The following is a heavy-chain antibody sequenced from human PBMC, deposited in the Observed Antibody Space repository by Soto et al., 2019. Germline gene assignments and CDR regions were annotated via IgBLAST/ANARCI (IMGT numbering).Heavy chain of an antibody. V-gene: IGHV3-30*18. J-gene: IGHJ5*02. CDR3: AKDLYTSGWYNYFDP. D-gene: IGHD6-19*01. CDR1: RFTLSNCG. CDR2: ISYDGNEK. Sequence: QVQLVESGGGVVQPGGSLILSCAASRFTLSNCGMHWVRQAPGRGLEWVAIISYDGNEKHYIDSVKGRFTISRDDSKNTLYLQMNSLRPEDTAVYYCAKDLYTSGWYNYFDPWGQGTLVTVSS.